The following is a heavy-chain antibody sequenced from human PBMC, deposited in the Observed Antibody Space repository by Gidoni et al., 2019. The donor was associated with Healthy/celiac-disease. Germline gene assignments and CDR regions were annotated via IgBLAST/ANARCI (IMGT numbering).Heavy chain of an antibody. V-gene: IGHV4-59*01. Sequence: QVQLQESGPGLVKPSETLSLTCTVSGGSISSYYWSWIRQPPGKGLEWIGYIYYSGSTTSTPSLKSRVTISVDTSKNQFSLKLSSVTAADTAVYYCASWDYYDSSGYNDYWGQGTLVTFSS. CDR1: GGSISSYY. J-gene: IGHJ4*02. CDR2: IYYSGST. CDR3: ASWDYYDSSGYNDY. D-gene: IGHD3-22*01.